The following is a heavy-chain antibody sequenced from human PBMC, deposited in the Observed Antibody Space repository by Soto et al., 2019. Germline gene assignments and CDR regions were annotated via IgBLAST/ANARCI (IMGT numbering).Heavy chain of an antibody. Sequence: PSETLSRTCAVYGGRFRGNNWSWIRQPPGKGLEWIGEINHSGSTNYNPSLKSRVTMSVDTSKNQFSLKLSSVTAADTAVYYCARDRQGIVVVPAAAMGGYYGMDVWGQGATVIVSS. CDR1: GGRFRGNN. D-gene: IGHD2-2*01. J-gene: IGHJ6*02. CDR2: INHSGST. CDR3: ARDRQGIVVVPAAAMGGYYGMDV. V-gene: IGHV4-34*01.